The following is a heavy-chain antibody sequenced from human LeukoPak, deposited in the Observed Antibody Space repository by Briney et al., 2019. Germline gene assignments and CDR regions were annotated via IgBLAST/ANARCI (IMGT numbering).Heavy chain of an antibody. CDR2: IYYSGST. Sequence: PSETLSITCTVSGGSISSGDYYWSWIRQPPGKGLEWIGYIYYSGSTYYNPSLKSRVTISVDTSNNQFSLKLSSVTAADTAVYYCARAGGDYYGSGSYYTNYYYGMDVWGQGTTVTVSS. CDR3: ARAGGDYYGSGSYYTNYYYGMDV. V-gene: IGHV4-30-4*01. CDR1: GGSISSGDYY. J-gene: IGHJ6*02. D-gene: IGHD3-10*01.